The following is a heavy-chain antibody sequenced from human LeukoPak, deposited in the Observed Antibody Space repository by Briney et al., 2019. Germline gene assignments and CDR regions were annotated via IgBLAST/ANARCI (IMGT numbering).Heavy chain of an antibody. V-gene: IGHV3-30*02. Sequence: GGSLRLSCAASGFTFSSYGMHWVRQAPGKGLEWVAFIRYDGSNKYYADSVKGRFTISRDNSKNTLYLQMNSLRAEDTAVYYCAKTSQAAGDSSGYYYLFDYWGQRTLVTVSS. CDR3: AKTSQAAGDSSGYYYLFDY. D-gene: IGHD3-22*01. J-gene: IGHJ4*02. CDR2: IRYDGSNK. CDR1: GFTFSSYG.